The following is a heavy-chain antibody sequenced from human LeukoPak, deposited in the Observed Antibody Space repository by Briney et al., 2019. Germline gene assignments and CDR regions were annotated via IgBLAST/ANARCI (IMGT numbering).Heavy chain of an antibody. V-gene: IGHV7-4-1*02. D-gene: IGHD3-22*01. CDR3: ARVTPSYYYDSSGYFDTDDAFDI. CDR2: INTNTGNP. Sequence: ASVKVSCKASGGTFNSFALSWVRQAPGQGLEWMGWINTNTGNPTYAQGFTGRFVFSLDTSVSTAYLQISSLKAEDTAVYYCARVTPSYYYDSSGYFDTDDAFDIWGQGTMVTVSS. J-gene: IGHJ3*02. CDR1: GGTFNSFA.